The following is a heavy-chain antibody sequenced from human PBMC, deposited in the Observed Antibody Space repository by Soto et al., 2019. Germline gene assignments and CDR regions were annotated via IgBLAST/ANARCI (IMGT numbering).Heavy chain of an antibody. D-gene: IGHD6-13*01. J-gene: IGHJ6*02. CDR2: IYYSGST. V-gene: IGHV4-61*01. CDR3: ARGRSSSWSYCGMDV. CDR1: GGSVSSGSYY. Sequence: SETLSLTCTVSGGSVSSGSYYWSWIRQPPGKGLEWIGYIYYSGSTNYNPSLKSRVTISVDTSKNQFSLKLSSVTAADTAVYYCARGRSSSWSYCGMDVCDQGTTGTVSS.